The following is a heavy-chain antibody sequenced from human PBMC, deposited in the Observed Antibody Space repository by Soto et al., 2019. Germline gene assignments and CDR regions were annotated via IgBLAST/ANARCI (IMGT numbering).Heavy chain of an antibody. CDR2: INPFDGSR. CDR3: SRVDPGETSPFDH. CDR1: GYMFTSYY. D-gene: IGHD3-10*01. J-gene: IGHJ4*02. V-gene: IGHV1-46*03. Sequence: ASVKVSCKASGYMFTSYYLHCVRQAPGQGLEWMGWINPFDGSRMFAQSFQGRVTFTRDTSTSTVYMELSGLRSDDTAVYYCSRVDPGETSPFDHWGQGTLVTVSS.